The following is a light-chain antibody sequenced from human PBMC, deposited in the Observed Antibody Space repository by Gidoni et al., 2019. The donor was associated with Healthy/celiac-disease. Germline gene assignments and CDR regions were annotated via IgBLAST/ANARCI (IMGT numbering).Light chain of an antibody. CDR3: QQRSNSLT. V-gene: IGKV3-11*01. CDR1: QSVSSY. J-gene: IGKJ3*01. Sequence: EIVLTQSPATLSLSPGERATLSCRASQSVSSYLAWYQQKPGQATRLLIYDASNRATGIPARFSGSGSGTDFTLTISSLEPEDFAVYYWQQRSNSLTFGPGTKVDIK. CDR2: DAS.